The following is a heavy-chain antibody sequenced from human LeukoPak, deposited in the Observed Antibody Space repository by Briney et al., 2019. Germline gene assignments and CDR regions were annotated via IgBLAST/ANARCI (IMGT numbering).Heavy chain of an antibody. CDR3: ARSVGSA. D-gene: IGHD1-26*01. CDR2: INHSGGT. CDR1: GGSTSGYE. Sequence: PSETLSLTCAVNGGSTSGYEWSWIRQSPGKGLEWIGEINHSGGTNYNPSLKSRVTISVDTSKNQFSLKLSSVTAADTAVYYCARSVGSAWGQGILVTVSS. V-gene: IGHV4-34*01. J-gene: IGHJ5*02.